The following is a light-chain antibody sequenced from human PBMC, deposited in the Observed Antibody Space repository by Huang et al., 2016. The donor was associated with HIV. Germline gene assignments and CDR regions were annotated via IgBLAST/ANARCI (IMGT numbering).Light chain of an antibody. CDR2: GAS. Sequence: EIVMTQSPATLSVSPGERATLSCRASQSISSNLAWYQQKPGQAPRLLMYGASTRATGIPATFSGSGSGTESTLTISSLQSEDFAVYYCQQYDNWPPLTFGGGTKVEIK. J-gene: IGKJ4*01. V-gene: IGKV3D-15*01. CDR3: QQYDNWPPLT. CDR1: QSISSN.